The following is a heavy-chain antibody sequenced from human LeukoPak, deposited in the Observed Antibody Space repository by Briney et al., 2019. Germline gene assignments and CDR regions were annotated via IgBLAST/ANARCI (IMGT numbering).Heavy chain of an antibody. Sequence: ASVKVSCKASGYTFTGYYMHWVRQAPGQGLEWMGWINPNSGGTNYAQKFQGRVTITRNTSISTAYMELSSLRSEDTAVYYCARASWGYYYYMDVWGKGTTVTVSS. CDR2: INPNSGGT. CDR1: GYTFTGYY. J-gene: IGHJ6*03. CDR3: ARASWGYYYYMDV. D-gene: IGHD1-26*01. V-gene: IGHV1-2*02.